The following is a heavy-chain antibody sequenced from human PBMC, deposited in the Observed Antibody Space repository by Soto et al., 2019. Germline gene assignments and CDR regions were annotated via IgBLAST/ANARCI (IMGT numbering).Heavy chain of an antibody. V-gene: IGHV3-48*01. CDR1: DFSFSTYG. D-gene: IGHD3-9*01. CDR2: ISSGSSTK. CDR3: AREAPPTGHLDY. J-gene: IGHJ4*02. Sequence: EVQLVESGGGLVQPGGSLRLSCAASDFSFSTYGMSWVRQAPGKGLEWISYISSGSSTKSYRDSVKGRFTISRDDAKNSLYLEMSSLRAEDTALYHCAREAPPTGHLDYWGQGTLVTVSP.